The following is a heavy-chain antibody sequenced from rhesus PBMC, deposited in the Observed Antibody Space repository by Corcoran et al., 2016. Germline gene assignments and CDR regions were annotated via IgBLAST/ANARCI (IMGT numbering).Heavy chain of an antibody. V-gene: IGHV2-95*01. Sequence: QVTLKESGPALVKPTQTLTLTCTFSGFSISTTGTGVGWIRQPPGKALEWLASIYWNDSKYSSNSLKSRLTISKDTSKKQVVLTMTNMDPVDTATYCCARIVGTTRFDYWGQGVLVTVSS. D-gene: IGHD1-44*01. CDR1: GFSISTTGTG. CDR2: IYWNDSK. CDR3: ARIVGTTRFDY. J-gene: IGHJ4*01.